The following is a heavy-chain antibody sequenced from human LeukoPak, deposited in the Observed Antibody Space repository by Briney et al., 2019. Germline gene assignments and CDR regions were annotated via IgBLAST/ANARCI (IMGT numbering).Heavy chain of an antibody. CDR3: AKDSSDYYFDY. J-gene: IGHJ4*02. V-gene: IGHV3-23*01. CDR2: ISGSGGST. D-gene: IGHD3-22*01. CDR1: GFTFSSYA. Sequence: GGSLRLSCAASGFTFSSYAMSWVRQAPGKGLEWVSAISGSGGSTYYADSVKGRFTISRDNSKNTLYVQMNSLRADDTAVYYCAKDSSDYYFDYWGQGTLVTVSS.